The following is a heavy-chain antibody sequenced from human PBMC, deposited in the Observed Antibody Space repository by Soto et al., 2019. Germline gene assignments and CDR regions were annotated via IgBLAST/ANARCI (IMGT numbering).Heavy chain of an antibody. CDR3: AGAFDI. CDR2: MSSSGSSM. J-gene: IGHJ3*02. V-gene: IGHV3-48*02. CDR1: GLTISSYN. Sequence: EVPLVESGGGLIQSGGSLRLSCAASGLTISSYNMNWVRQAPGKGLEWVAYMSSSGSSMYYADSVKGRFTISRDNAKNSLFLKMNSLRDEDTAVYYCAGAFDIWGQGTMVIVSS.